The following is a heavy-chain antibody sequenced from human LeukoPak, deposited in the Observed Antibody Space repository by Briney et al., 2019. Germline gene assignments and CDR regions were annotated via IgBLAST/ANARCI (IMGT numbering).Heavy chain of an antibody. V-gene: IGHV1-46*01. CDR1: GYTFTDYY. CDR2: INPGGGRT. CDR3: ARVTSPARRGRTLVAAAATPFDY. J-gene: IGHJ4*02. D-gene: IGHD2-15*01. Sequence: GASVKVSCKASGYTFTDYYVHWVRRAPGLGHEWMGVINPGGGRTTYAQKFQDRVNLTRDTSTSTVYMELSGLTSADTAVYFCARVTSPARRGRTLVAAAATPFDYWGQGTLVTVSS.